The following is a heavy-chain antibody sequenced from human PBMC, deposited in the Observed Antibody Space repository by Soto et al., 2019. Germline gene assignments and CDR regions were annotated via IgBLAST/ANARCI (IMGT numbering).Heavy chain of an antibody. V-gene: IGHV4-31*03. J-gene: IGHJ6*02. CDR2: IYYSGNT. CDR1: GYSINSGCYY. CDR3: ARDSPYYSAMDV. Sequence: SGPPCPTSTICGYSINSGCYYFRWIRQHPGKGLEWIGYIYYSGNTYYNPSLKSRITISVDMSKNQVSLRLTSVTAADTAGYYCARDSPYYSAMDVWGQGTTGTVSS.